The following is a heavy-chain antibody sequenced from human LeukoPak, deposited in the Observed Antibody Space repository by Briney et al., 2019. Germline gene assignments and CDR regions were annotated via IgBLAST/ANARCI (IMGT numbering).Heavy chain of an antibody. CDR3: ARGDSVWFGEFSN. V-gene: IGHV3-13*01. Sequence: GGSLRLSCAASGFTFGIYDMHWVRQATGKGLEWVSGIDTVGDTYYPGSVKGRFTISRENAKNSLYLQMNSLRAGDTAVYYCARGDSVWFGEFSNWGQGTLVTVSS. D-gene: IGHD3-10*01. CDR1: GFTFGIYD. J-gene: IGHJ4*02. CDR2: IDTVGDT.